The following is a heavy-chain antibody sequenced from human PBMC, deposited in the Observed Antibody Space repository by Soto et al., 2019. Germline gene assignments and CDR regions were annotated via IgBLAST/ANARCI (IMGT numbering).Heavy chain of an antibody. Sequence: SETMSLTCTVTDTYITNYLYRRTRHPPGKGLEWIGYIFHTGTTSYNPSLKSRVTLSVDTSQSQFFLKLNSVTAADTAVYYCTTEAYDNSGSLAFDIWGPGTLVT. V-gene: IGHV4-59*08. CDR3: TTEAYDNSGSLAFDI. J-gene: IGHJ3*02. CDR1: DTYITNYL. CDR2: IFHTGTT. D-gene: IGHD3-22*01.